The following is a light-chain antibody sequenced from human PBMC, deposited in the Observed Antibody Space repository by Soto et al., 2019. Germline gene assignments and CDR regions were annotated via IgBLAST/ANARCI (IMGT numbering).Light chain of an antibody. J-gene: IGLJ3*02. V-gene: IGLV4-60*02. CDR1: SGHSSYI. Sequence: QSVLTQSSSASASLGSSVKLTCTLSSGHSSYIIAWHQPQPGKAPRYLMKLEGSGSYNKGSGVPDRFSGSSSGADRYLTISNLQFEDEADYYCETWDSNTHTVFGGGTQLTVL. CDR2: LEGSGSY. CDR3: ETWDSNTHTV.